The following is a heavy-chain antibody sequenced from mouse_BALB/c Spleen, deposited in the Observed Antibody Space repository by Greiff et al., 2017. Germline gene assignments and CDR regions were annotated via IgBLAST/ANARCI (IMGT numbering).Heavy chain of an antibody. D-gene: IGHD2-14*01. CDR2: INPSNGRT. CDR3: ARNYRYDDAMDY. J-gene: IGHJ4*01. Sequence: QVQLQQPGAELVKPGASVKLSCKASGYTFTSYWMHWVKQRPGQGLEWIGEINPSNGRTNYNEKFKSKATQTVDKSSSTAYMQLSSLTSEDSAVYYCARNYRYDDAMDYWGQGTSVTVSS. CDR1: GYTFTSYW. V-gene: IGHV1S81*02.